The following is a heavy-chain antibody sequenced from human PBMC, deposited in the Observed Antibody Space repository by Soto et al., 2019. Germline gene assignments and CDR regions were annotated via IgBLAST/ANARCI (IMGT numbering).Heavy chain of an antibody. D-gene: IGHD3-3*01. CDR3: TSIVTIFGVVSSHSPTMDV. J-gene: IGHJ6*03. CDR2: IRSKANSYAT. V-gene: IGHV3-73*01. Sequence: GSLRLSCAASGFTFSGSAMHWVRQASGKGLEWVGRIRSKANSYATAYAASVKGRFTISRDDSKNTAYLQMNSLKTEDTAVYYCTSIVTIFGVVSSHSPTMDVWGKGTTVTVSS. CDR1: GFTFSGSA.